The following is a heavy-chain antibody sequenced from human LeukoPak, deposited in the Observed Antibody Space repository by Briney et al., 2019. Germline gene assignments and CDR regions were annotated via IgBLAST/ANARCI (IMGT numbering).Heavy chain of an antibody. Sequence: GGSLRLSCAASGFTFGSYWMTWVRQAPGKGLEWVANIKPDGSETYYLDSVKGRFTISRDNAKNSLYLQMNSLSAEDTAVYYCATHFDRTFDSWGQGTLVTVSS. V-gene: IGHV3-7*01. CDR3: ATHFDRTFDS. D-gene: IGHD3-9*01. J-gene: IGHJ4*02. CDR1: GFTFGSYW. CDR2: IKPDGSET.